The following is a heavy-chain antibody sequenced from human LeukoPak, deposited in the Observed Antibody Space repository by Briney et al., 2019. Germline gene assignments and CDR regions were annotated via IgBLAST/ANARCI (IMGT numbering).Heavy chain of an antibody. CDR1: GFAFGTYW. CDR3: ARRVVGGTDYFDY. CDR2: IKIDGTEK. V-gene: IGHV3-7*01. J-gene: IGHJ4*02. D-gene: IGHD1-26*01. Sequence: GGSLRLSCAASGFAFGTYWMTWVRQAPGKGLEWVANIKIDGTEKRYADSVKGRFTISRDNAKNSLYLQMSSLRAEDTAVYYCARRVVGGTDYFDYWGPGTLVHVSS.